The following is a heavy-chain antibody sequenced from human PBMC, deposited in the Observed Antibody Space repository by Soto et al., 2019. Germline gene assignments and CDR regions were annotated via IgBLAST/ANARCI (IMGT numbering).Heavy chain of an antibody. Sequence: PGGSLRLSCAASGFTFSSYAMSWVRQAPGKGLEWVSAISGSGGSTYYADSVKGRFTISRDNSKNTLYLQMNSLRAEDTAVYYCAVNYYDSSGEIVGYFDYWGQGTLVTVSS. D-gene: IGHD3-22*01. V-gene: IGHV3-23*01. J-gene: IGHJ4*02. CDR3: AVNYYDSSGEIVGYFDY. CDR1: GFTFSSYA. CDR2: ISGSGGST.